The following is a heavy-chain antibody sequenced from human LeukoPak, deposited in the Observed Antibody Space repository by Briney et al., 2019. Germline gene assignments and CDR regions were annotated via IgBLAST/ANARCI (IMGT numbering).Heavy chain of an antibody. CDR2: IDSVGGST. V-gene: IGHV3-74*01. D-gene: IGHD2-2*01. CDR1: GFTLSAYR. J-gene: IGHJ4*02. CDR3: ARARCSRTSCNTESDY. Sequence: GGSLSLSCEASGFTLSAYRMHWFGQAPGKGLLWVSRIDSVGGSTTYTASVKGRFTISRDNTKNTLYLQMNILRAEDTAVYYCARARCSRTSCNTESDYWGQGTLVTVSS.